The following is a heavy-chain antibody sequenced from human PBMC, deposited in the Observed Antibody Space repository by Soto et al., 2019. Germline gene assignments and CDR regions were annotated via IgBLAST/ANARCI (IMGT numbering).Heavy chain of an antibody. Sequence: PSETLSLTCDVYGGSFTGYFWNWIRQSPGKGLEWIGHIYRSGTTRYNPSVESRVTISVDTSKSQFSLELSSVTAADTAVYYCAGVHMDTTYFDYLGQGILVTVSS. J-gene: IGHJ4*02. CDR3: AGVHMDTTYFDY. CDR1: GGSFTGYF. CDR2: IYRSGTT. V-gene: IGHV4-34*01.